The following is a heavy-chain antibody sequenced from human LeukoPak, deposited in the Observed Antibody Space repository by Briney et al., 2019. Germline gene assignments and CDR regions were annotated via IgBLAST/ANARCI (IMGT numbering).Heavy chain of an antibody. CDR2: IIPIFGTA. Sequence: SVKVSCKASGGTFSSYAISWVRQAPGQGLEWMRGIIPIFGTANYAQKFQGRVTITTDESTSTAYMELSSLRSEDTAVYYCARDRGGSYTHDAFDIWGQGTMVTVSS. CDR3: ARDRGGSYTHDAFDI. J-gene: IGHJ3*02. CDR1: GGTFSSYA. V-gene: IGHV1-69*05. D-gene: IGHD1-26*01.